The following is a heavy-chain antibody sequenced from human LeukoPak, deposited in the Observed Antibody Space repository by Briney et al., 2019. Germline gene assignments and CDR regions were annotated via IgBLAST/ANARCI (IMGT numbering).Heavy chain of an antibody. CDR2: IYYSGST. Sequence: SETLSLTRTVSGGSISTSSYYWGWIRQPPWKGLEWIGSIYYSGSTYYNPALKTRVTISVDTSKNQFSLKLSSVIAAETAVYYCATAYSSSWYYYDYWGQGTLVTVSS. V-gene: IGHV4-39*01. J-gene: IGHJ4*02. CDR3: ATAYSSSWYYYDY. CDR1: GGSISTSSYY. D-gene: IGHD6-13*01.